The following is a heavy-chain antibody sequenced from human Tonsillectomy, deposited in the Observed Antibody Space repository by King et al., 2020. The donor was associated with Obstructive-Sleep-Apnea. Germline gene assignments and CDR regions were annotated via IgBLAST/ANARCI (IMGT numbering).Heavy chain of an antibody. J-gene: IGHJ1*01. D-gene: IGHD6-13*01. CDR3: ARDSRYSSSWYFEYFQH. Sequence: QLQESGPGLVKPSETLSLTCTVSGGSISSSSYYWGGFRQPPGKGLERIGGILYSGGRYFNPSLKSRGTISVDTSKNQFSLKLSSVTAADTAVYYCARDSRYSSSWYFEYFQHWGQGTLVTVSS. V-gene: IGHV4-39*07. CDR2: ILYSGGR. CDR1: GGSISSSSYY.